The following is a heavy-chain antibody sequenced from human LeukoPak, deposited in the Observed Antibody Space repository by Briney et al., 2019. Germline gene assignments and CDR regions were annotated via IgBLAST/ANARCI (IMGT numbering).Heavy chain of an antibody. D-gene: IGHD3-10*01. Sequence: GGSLRLSCAASGFTVNSNYMSWVRQAPGKGLEWVSAIGSGSGGTTIYADSVKGRFTISRDNSKNTLYLQMTSLRGEDTAVYYCAKNYESGRGVPYAMDVWGQGTTVTVSS. CDR1: GFTVNSNY. CDR3: AKNYESGRGVPYAMDV. CDR2: IGSGSGGTT. V-gene: IGHV3-23*01. J-gene: IGHJ6*02.